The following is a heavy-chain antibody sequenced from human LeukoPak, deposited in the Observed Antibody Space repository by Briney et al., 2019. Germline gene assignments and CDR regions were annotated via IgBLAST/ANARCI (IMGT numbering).Heavy chain of an antibody. CDR2: ISSRSSTI. Sequence: VRQAGXXGVEWGSYISSRSSTIYYADSVKGRFTISRDNVENSLYLQMNSLRYEDTAVYYCARVAAGYSVNYFDYWGQGTLVTVSS. V-gene: IGHV3-48*02. CDR3: ARVAAGYSVNYFDY. D-gene: IGHD4-23*01. J-gene: IGHJ4*02.